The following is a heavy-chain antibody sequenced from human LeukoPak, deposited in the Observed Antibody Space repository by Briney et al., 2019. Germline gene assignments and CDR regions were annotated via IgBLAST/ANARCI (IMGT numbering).Heavy chain of an antibody. Sequence: GESLQISCQGSGYSFTNYWIGWVRQMPGKGLDYMCLIHPADSDTRYSPSFQGQVTISADKSISTAYLQWSSLKASDTAMYYCARQEYCSGGSCYTWFDPWGQGTLVTVSS. J-gene: IGHJ5*02. CDR3: ARQEYCSGGSCYTWFDP. D-gene: IGHD2-15*01. CDR1: GYSFTNYW. CDR2: IHPADSDT. V-gene: IGHV5-51*01.